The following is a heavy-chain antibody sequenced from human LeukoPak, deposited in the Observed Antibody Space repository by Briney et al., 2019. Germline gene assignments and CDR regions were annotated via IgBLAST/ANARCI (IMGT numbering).Heavy chain of an antibody. CDR2: INPSGGST. D-gene: IGHD1-20*01. V-gene: IGHV1-46*01. J-gene: IGHJ4*02. CDR3: ARHSLIGTTPFDY. Sequence: GASVEVSCKASGYSFISFYIHWVRKAPGQGVEWMGVINPSGGSTAYAQQFQGRVTMTRDTSTSTVYMELSSLRSEDTAVYYCARHSLIGTTPFDYWGQGTLVTVSS. CDR1: GYSFISFY.